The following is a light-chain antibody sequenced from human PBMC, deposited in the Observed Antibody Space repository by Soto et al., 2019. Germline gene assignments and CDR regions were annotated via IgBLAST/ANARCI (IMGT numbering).Light chain of an antibody. J-gene: IGKJ4*01. CDR1: QSVSSSY. CDR2: DAS. V-gene: IGKV3D-20*02. Sequence: IVLAQSPGTLSLSPGERATLSCRASQSVSSSYLAWYQQKPGQAPRLLIYDASNRATGIPARFSGSGSGTDFTLTISSLEPADFAVYYCQHRSNWPPTFGGGTKVDIK. CDR3: QHRSNWPPT.